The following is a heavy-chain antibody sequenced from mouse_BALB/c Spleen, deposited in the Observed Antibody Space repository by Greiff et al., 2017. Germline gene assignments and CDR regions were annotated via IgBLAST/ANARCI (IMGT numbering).Heavy chain of an antibody. CDR1: GYAFSSYW. J-gene: IGHJ4*01. CDR2: IYPGDGDT. Sequence: LVESGAELVRPGSSVKISCKASGYAFSSYWMNWVKQRPGQGLEWIGQIYPGDGDTNYNGKFKGKATLTADKSSSTAYMQLSSLTSEDSAVYFCARSNYYGYYYAMDYWGQGTSVTVSS. V-gene: IGHV1-80*01. CDR3: ARSNYYGYYYAMDY. D-gene: IGHD1-2*01.